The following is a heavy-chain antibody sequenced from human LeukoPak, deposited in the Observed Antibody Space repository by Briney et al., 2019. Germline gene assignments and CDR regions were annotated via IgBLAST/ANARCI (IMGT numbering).Heavy chain of an antibody. J-gene: IGHJ2*01. CDR3: ARSRRYCSGGSCYSDWDFDL. CDR2: IYSSGST. D-gene: IGHD2-15*01. Sequence: PSETLSLTCTVSGGSINTYYWNWIRQPPGKGLEWIGYIYSSGSTYYNPSLKSRLIMSVDTSKNQFSLKLSSVTAADTAVYYCARSRRYCSGGSCYSDWDFDLWGRGTPVAAS. CDR1: GGSINTYY. V-gene: IGHV4-59*13.